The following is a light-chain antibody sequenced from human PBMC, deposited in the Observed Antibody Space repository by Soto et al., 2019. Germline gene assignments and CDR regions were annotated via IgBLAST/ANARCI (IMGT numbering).Light chain of an antibody. J-gene: IGLJ3*02. CDR3: CSFTTSGTWL. V-gene: IGLV2-23*02. CDR1: SSGIGTYNY. CDR2: EVN. Sequence: QSALTQPASVSGSPGQSITISCSETSSGIGTYNYVSWYQLHPGKVPKLIIYEVNNRPSGISPRFSGSKSGKTASLTISGLQAEDEADYYCCSFTTSGTWLFGGGTKLTVL.